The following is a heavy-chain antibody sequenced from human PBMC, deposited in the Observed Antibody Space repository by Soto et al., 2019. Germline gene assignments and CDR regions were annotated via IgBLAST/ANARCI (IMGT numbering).Heavy chain of an antibody. CDR1: GFTFRSYA. CDR2: IRGSGGST. J-gene: IGHJ4*02. Sequence: PGGSLRLSXAASGFTFRSYAMSWVRQAPGKGLEWVSAIRGSGGSTFYADSVKGRFTISRDNSKNTLYLQMNSLRAEDTAVYYCAKLLAASYLDYWGQGTLVTVSS. CDR3: AKLLAASYLDY. D-gene: IGHD2-15*01. V-gene: IGHV3-23*01.